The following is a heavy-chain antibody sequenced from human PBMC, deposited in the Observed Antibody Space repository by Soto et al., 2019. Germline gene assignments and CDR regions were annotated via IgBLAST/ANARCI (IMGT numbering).Heavy chain of an antibody. Sequence: QVHLQESGPGLVKPSETPSLTCTVSGDSVNNNDFYWAWIRQPPGKGLEWVVTIFYSGTTYHNPSLKGRVTASVDRSENQFSLKLTSVTASDTAVYYCARLDFPSGYYGGRFDPWGQGTLVTVSS. V-gene: IGHV4-39*01. J-gene: IGHJ5*02. CDR3: ARLDFPSGYYGGRFDP. D-gene: IGHD3-3*01. CDR2: IFYSGTT. CDR1: GDSVNNNDFY.